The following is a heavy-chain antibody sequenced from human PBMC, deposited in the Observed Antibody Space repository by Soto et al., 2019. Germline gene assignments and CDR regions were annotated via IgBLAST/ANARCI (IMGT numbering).Heavy chain of an antibody. CDR2: TNPNTGGA. Sequence: ASVKVSCKASGYNFNGYYIHWVRQAPGQGLEWMGWTNPNTGGANYARKFQGKVIMTTDTSISTAYLELRSLTSDDTAVYYCAKVISTIGSKQWLAQTKHQALDYWGQGTLVTVSS. V-gene: IGHV1-2*02. J-gene: IGHJ4*02. CDR1: GYNFNGYY. CDR3: AKVISTIGSKQWLAQTKHQALDY. D-gene: IGHD6-19*01.